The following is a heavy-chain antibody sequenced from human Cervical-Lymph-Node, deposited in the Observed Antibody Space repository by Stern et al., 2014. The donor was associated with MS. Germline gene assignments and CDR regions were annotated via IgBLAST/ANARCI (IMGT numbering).Heavy chain of an antibody. CDR3: ARGSGSYLDWYFDL. D-gene: IGHD1-26*01. J-gene: IGHJ2*01. V-gene: IGHV4-59*01. CDR2: TSFSGRA. Sequence: QVQLQESGPGLVKPSETLSLTCTVSGVSISGDYWSWIRQPPGKGLEWLGYTSFSGRANHNPSLESRVSMSVDTSKKQFSLKVNSVTAADTAVYYCARGSGSYLDWYFDLWGRGTLVAVS. CDR1: GVSISGDY.